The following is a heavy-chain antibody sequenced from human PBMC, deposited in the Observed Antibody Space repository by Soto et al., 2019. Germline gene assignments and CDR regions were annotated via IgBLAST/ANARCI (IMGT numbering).Heavy chain of an antibody. V-gene: IGHV3-74*01. CDR3: ARAGYCGGDCYFADV. CDR1: GFTFSSYW. CDR2: INSDGSST. Sequence: GGSLRLSCAASGFTFSSYWMHWVRQAPGKGLVWVSRINSDGSSTSYADSVKGRFTITRDNAKKTLYLQMNSLRAEDTAVYYCARAGYCGGDCYFADVWGQGTTVTVSS. J-gene: IGHJ6*02. D-gene: IGHD2-21*02.